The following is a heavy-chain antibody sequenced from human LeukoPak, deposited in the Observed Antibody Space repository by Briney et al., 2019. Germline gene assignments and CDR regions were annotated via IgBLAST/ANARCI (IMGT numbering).Heavy chain of an antibody. CDR1: GYTFTANY. CDR2: INPNSAAT. CDR3: ARGVGSSWFAD. V-gene: IGHV1-2*02. J-gene: IGHJ5*02. Sequence: ASVKASCKASGYTFTANYIHWVRQAPGQGLEWMGWINPNSAATSYAQNFEGRVTMTRDTSMTTHYMELSRLTSDDTAVYYCARGVGSSWFADWGQGTLVTVSS. D-gene: IGHD6-13*01.